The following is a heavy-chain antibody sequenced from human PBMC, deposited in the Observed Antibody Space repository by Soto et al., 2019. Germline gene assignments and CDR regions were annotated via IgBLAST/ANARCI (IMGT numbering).Heavy chain of an antibody. Sequence: RGSLILSCASSGFTFSIYSMNWVRQAPGKGPELVSSISSSSSYIYYADSVKGRFTISRDNAKNSLYLQMNSLRAEDTAVYYCARAIDGYTPPFDSWGHGTLVTVSS. V-gene: IGHV3-21*01. J-gene: IGHJ5*01. D-gene: IGHD5-12*01. CDR3: ARAIDGYTPPFDS. CDR1: GFTFSIYS. CDR2: ISSSSSYI.